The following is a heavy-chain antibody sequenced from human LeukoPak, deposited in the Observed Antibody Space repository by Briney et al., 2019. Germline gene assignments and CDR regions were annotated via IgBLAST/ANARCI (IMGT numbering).Heavy chain of an antibody. V-gene: IGHV3-23*01. CDR1: GFTFSSYA. J-gene: IGHJ4*02. Sequence: PGGSLRLSCAASGFTFSSYAMGWVRQAPGKGLEWVSAISGSGGSTYYADSVKGRFTISRDNSKNTLYLQMNSLRVEDTAVYYCAKSLAAHETFDYWGQGTLVTVSS. CDR2: ISGSGGST. D-gene: IGHD6-6*01. CDR3: AKSLAAHETFDY.